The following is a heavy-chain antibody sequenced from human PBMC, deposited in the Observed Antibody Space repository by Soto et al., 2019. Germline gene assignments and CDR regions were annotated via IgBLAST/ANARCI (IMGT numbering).Heavy chain of an antibody. CDR2: INSDGSST. CDR1: GFTFSSYW. CDR3: ARVVHYYGSGSYYGPYFDY. J-gene: IGHJ4*02. Sequence: PGGSLRLSCAASGFTFSSYWMHWVRQAPGKGLVWVSRINSDGSSTSYADSVKGRFTISRDNAKNTLYLQMNSLRAEDTAVYYCARVVHYYGSGSYYGPYFDYWGQGTLVTVSS. D-gene: IGHD3-10*01. V-gene: IGHV3-74*01.